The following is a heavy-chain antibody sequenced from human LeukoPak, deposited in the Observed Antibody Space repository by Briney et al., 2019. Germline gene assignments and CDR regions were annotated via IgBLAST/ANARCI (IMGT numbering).Heavy chain of an antibody. D-gene: IGHD3-10*01. Sequence: GRSLRLSCAASRFTFSGYSMNWVRQAPGKGLEWVSSISSSSSYIYYADSVKGRFTISRDNAKNSLYLQMNSLRAEDTAVYYCARESGSGSYFPMAVDYWGQGTLVTVSS. CDR1: RFTFSGYS. J-gene: IGHJ4*02. CDR2: ISSSSSYI. V-gene: IGHV3-21*01. CDR3: ARESGSGSYFPMAVDY.